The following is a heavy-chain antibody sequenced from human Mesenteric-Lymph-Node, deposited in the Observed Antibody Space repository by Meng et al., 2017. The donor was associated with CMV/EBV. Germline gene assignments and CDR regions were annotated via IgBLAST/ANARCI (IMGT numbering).Heavy chain of an antibody. CDR2: INHSGST. Sequence: SETLSLTCAVYGGSFSGYYWSWIRQPPGKGLEWIGEINHSGSTNYNPSLKSRVTISVDTSKNQFSLKLSSVTAADTAVYYCARTAGYDFWSGYYIPYFDYWGQGTLVTVSS. CDR3: ARTAGYDFWSGYYIPYFDY. D-gene: IGHD3-3*01. V-gene: IGHV4-34*01. J-gene: IGHJ4*02. CDR1: GGSFSGYY.